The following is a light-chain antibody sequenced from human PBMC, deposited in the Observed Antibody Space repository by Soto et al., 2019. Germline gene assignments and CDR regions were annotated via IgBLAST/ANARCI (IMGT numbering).Light chain of an antibody. CDR3: QQYYNSPWT. CDR1: QSIGSSY. Sequence: EIVLTQFPATLSLSPGERATLSCGASQSIGSSYIAWYQQTPGLAPRLLIYDASSRVTGIPDRFSGSGSGTDFTLSISRLEPEDFAVYYCQQYYNSPWTFGQGTKVEIK. V-gene: IGKV3D-20*01. J-gene: IGKJ1*01. CDR2: DAS.